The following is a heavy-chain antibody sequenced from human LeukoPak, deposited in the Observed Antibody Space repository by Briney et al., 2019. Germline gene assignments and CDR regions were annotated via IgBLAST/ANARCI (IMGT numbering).Heavy chain of an antibody. Sequence: GASVKVSCKASGFTFTNYAMQWVRQAPGQRLEWMGWINAGNGHTRYSQRFQGRVTITRDTSATTVYMEVTSLRSEDTAVNYCARGIWSRTVSSYYFDYWGQGTLVTVSS. J-gene: IGHJ4*02. D-gene: IGHD3-3*01. CDR1: GFTFTNYA. CDR2: INAGNGHT. CDR3: ARGIWSRTVSSYYFDY. V-gene: IGHV1-3*01.